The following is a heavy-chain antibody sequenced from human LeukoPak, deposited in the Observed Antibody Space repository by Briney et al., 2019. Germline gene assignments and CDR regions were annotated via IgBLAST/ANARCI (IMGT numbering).Heavy chain of an antibody. V-gene: IGHV3-7*01. CDR2: IKQDGSEK. CDR1: GITLRSYW. J-gene: IGHJ1*01. D-gene: IGHD6-13*01. CDR3: APRVAATGTGGFLRD. Sequence: GGSLRLSCEASGITLRSYWMSWVRQAPGKGLEWVANIKQDGSEKYYADSVKGRITISRDNAKNSLHLQMNSLRAEDMAVYYCAPRVAATGTGGFLRDWGQGTLVTVSS.